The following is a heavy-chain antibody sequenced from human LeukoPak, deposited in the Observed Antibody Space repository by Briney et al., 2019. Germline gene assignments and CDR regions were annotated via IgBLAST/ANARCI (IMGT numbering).Heavy chain of an antibody. J-gene: IGHJ4*02. D-gene: IGHD2-2*02. Sequence: ASVKVSCKASGGTFSSYAISWVRQAPGQGLEWMGWINPNSGGTNYAQKFQGRVTMTRDTSISTAYMELSRLRSDDTAVYYCASLGESDPIDYWGQGTLVTVSS. V-gene: IGHV1-2*02. CDR2: INPNSGGT. CDR1: GGTFSSYA. CDR3: ASLGESDPIDY.